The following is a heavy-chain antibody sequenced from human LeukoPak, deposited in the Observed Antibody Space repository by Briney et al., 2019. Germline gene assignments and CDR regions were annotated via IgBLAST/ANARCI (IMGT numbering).Heavy chain of an antibody. Sequence: GGSLRLSCAASGFTFSSYGMHWVRQAPGKGLEWVAFIRYDGSNKYYADSVKGRFTISRDNSKNTLYLQMNSLRAEDTAVYYCARDNRYCSGGSCYTKPEDYWGQGTLVTVSS. CDR3: ARDNRYCSGGSCYTKPEDY. J-gene: IGHJ4*02. V-gene: IGHV3-30*02. D-gene: IGHD2-15*01. CDR1: GFTFSSYG. CDR2: IRYDGSNK.